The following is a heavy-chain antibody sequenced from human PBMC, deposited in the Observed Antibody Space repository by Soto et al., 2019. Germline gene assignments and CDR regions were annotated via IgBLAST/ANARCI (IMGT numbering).Heavy chain of an antibody. CDR1: GDTFTSYY. V-gene: IGHV1-46*03. D-gene: IGHD3-3*01. CDR2: INPSGGST. CDR3: ASNPVFGVVINPLD. J-gene: IGHJ3*01. Sequence: GASVKLSCKASGDTFTSYYMHWVRQAPGQGLEWMGIINPSGGSTSYAQKFQGRVTMTRDTSTSTVYMELSSLRSEDTAVYYCASNPVFGVVINPLDWGQGTMVTVS.